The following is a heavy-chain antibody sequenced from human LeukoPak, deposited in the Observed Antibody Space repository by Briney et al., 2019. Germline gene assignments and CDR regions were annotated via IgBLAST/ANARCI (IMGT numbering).Heavy chain of an antibody. Sequence: GLEWIGRINASGRTNYNSALKSRVTISIDTSRNQFSLKVKSVTAADTAVYYCAREYGDFDYWGQGTLVTVSS. D-gene: IGHD2-21*01. CDR3: AREYGDFDY. V-gene: IGHV4-4*07. J-gene: IGHJ4*02. CDR2: INASGRT.